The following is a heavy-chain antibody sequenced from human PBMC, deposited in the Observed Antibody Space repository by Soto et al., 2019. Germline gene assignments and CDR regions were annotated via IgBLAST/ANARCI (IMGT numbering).Heavy chain of an antibody. CDR3: VKEYCTGGTCFDAFDL. CDR2: ISDGGTTI. D-gene: IGHD2-8*02. Sequence: PGGSLTLSCAASGFIFSDYEVDWVRQAPGRGPEWISYISDGGTTIYYAASVKGRFTISRDDAKKSLYLHMNNLRVDDTATYFCVKEYCTGGTCFDAFDLWGQGTVVTVSS. J-gene: IGHJ3*01. V-gene: IGHV3-48*03. CDR1: GFIFSDYE.